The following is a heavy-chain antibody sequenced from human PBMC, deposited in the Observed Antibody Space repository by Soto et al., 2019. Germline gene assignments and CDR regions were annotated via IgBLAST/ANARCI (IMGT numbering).Heavy chain of an antibody. CDR1: GFTFSSYA. V-gene: IGHV3-23*01. D-gene: IGHD2-8*01. J-gene: IGHJ4*02. Sequence: EVQLLESGGGLVQPGGSLRRSCAASGFTFSSYAMSWVRQAPGKWLEWVSAISGSGGSTYYADSVKGRFTISRDNSKNTLYLQMNSLRAEATAGYYGAKGVMVNSPLSDWGQGTLVTVSA. CDR2: ISGSGGST. CDR3: AKGVMVNSPLSD.